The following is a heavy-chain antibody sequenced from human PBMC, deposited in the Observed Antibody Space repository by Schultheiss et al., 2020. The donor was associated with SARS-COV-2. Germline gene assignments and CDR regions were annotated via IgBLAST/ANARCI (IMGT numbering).Heavy chain of an antibody. J-gene: IGHJ5*02. CDR1: GYTFTSYG. CDR2: ISAYNGNT. CDR3: AGDITIFGVVTTPGWFDP. D-gene: IGHD3-3*01. V-gene: IGHV1-18*04. Sequence: ASVKVSCKASGYTFTSYGISWVRQAPGQGLEWMGWISAYNGNTNYAQKLQGRVTMTTDTSTSTAYMELRSLRSDDTAVYYCAGDITIFGVVTTPGWFDPWGQGTLVTVSS.